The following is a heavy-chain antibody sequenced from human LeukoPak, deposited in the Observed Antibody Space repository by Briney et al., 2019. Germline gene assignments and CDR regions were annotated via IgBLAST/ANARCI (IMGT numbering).Heavy chain of an antibody. V-gene: IGHV3-21*03. Sequence: SSETLSLTCTVSGGSVSSYYWSWIRQPPGKGLEWVSAISSSSGYIYYADSVEGRFTISRDNAENSLYLQMNSLRAEDTAVYYCARDRSRVSDYWGQGTLVTVSS. J-gene: IGHJ4*02. CDR1: GGSVSSYY. CDR3: ARDRSRVSDY. CDR2: ISSSSGYI.